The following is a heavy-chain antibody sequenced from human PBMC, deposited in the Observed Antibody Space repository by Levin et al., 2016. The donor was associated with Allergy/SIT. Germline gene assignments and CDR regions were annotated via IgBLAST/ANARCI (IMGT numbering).Heavy chain of an antibody. V-gene: IGHV5-10-1*01. J-gene: IGHJ4*02. CDR2: IDPSDSYT. CDR3: ALGYSYGGVDY. Sequence: GESLKISCKGSGYTFTYWISWVRQMPGKGLEWMGRIDPSDSYTNYSPSFQGHVTISADKSISTAYLQWSSLKASDTAMYYCALGYSYGGVDYWGQGTLVTVSS. D-gene: IGHD5-18*01. CDR1: GYTFTYW.